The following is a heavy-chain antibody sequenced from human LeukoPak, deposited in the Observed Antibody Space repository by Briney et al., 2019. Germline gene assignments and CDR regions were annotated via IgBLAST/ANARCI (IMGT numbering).Heavy chain of an antibody. CDR1: GFNFSSYW. D-gene: IGHD3-10*01. CDR2: VNGDGSST. CDR3: ERGKPYGSGIYYNDFDC. J-gene: IGHJ4*02. Sequence: GGSLRLSCAASGFNFSSYWMHWVRQAPGKGLVWVSRVNGDGSSTSHTDSVKGRFTISRDNAKNTLYLQMNSLRVEDTAMYYCERGKPYGSGIYYNDFDCWGQGTLVTVSS. V-gene: IGHV3-74*01.